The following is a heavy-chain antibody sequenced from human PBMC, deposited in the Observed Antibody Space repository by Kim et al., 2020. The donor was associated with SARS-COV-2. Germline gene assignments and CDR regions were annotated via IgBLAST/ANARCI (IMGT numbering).Heavy chain of an antibody. Sequence: GGSLRLSCAASGLTFSSYGMHWVRQAPGKGLEWVAFILYDGSNKYYADSVRGRFTISRDNSKNTLYLEMSSLRAEDTAVYYCVKGGISIPADHDYWGQGNLVTVSS. D-gene: IGHD3-3*02. CDR2: ILYDGSNK. J-gene: IGHJ4*02. V-gene: IGHV3-30*18. CDR1: GLTFSSYG. CDR3: VKGGISIPADHDY.